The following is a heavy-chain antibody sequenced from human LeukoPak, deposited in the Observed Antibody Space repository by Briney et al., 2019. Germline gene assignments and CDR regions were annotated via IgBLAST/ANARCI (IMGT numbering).Heavy chain of an antibody. CDR3: AREKGRPKLHISSYAFDI. J-gene: IGHJ3*02. V-gene: IGHV1-69*05. D-gene: IGHD6-13*01. Sequence: SVKVSCKASGGTFSSYAISWVRQAPGQGLEWMGGIIPIFGTANYAQKFQGRVTITTDESTSTAYMELSSLRSEDTAVYYCAREKGRPKLHISSYAFDIWGQGTMVTVSS. CDR1: GGTFSSYA. CDR2: IIPIFGTA.